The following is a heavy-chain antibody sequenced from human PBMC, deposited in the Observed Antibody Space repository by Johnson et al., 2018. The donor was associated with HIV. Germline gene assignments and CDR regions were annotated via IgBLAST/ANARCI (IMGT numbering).Heavy chain of an antibody. CDR3: ARVVVVVATVRVGAVDI. J-gene: IGHJ3*02. V-gene: IGHV3-30*02. CDR2: IRSDGRNT. CDR1: GFTFSSYC. D-gene: IGHD2-15*01. Sequence: QVQLVESGGGLVQPGGSLRLSCAASGFTFSSYCMHWVRQAPGKVLEWVAFIRSDGRNTYYADSVKGRFTISRDNAKKSLYLQMNSLRAEDTALYYCARVVVVVATVRVGAVDIWGQGTMVTVSS.